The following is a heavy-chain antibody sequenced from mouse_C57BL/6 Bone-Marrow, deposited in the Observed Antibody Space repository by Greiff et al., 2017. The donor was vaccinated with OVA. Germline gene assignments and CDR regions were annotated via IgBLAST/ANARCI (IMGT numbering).Heavy chain of an antibody. V-gene: IGHV7-1*01. CDR2: SRNKANDYTT. Sequence: EVKLVESGGGLVQSGRSLRLSCATSGFTFSDFYMEWVRQAPGKGLEWIAASRNKANDYTTEYSASVKGRFIVSRDTSQSILYLQMNALRAEDTAIYYCARDHGGYWGQGTSVTVSS. CDR1: GFTFSDFY. J-gene: IGHJ4*01. CDR3: ARDHGGY.